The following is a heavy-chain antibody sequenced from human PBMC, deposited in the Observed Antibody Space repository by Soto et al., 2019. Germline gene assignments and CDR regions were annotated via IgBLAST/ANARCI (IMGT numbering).Heavy chain of an antibody. CDR3: ARGPGSGWYDY. CDR1: GGSISSGGYY. Sequence: QVQLQESGPGLVKPSQTLSLTCTVSGGSISSGGYYWSWIRQHPGKGLEWIGHIYYSGNTYDNPSLKSRVTLSVDTSKNQFSLKLSSVTAADTAVYYCARGPGSGWYDYWGQGTLVTVSS. V-gene: IGHV4-31*03. D-gene: IGHD6-19*01. J-gene: IGHJ4*02. CDR2: IYYSGNT.